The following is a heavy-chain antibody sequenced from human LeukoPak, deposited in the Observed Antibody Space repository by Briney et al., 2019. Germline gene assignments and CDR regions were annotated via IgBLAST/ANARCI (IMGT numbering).Heavy chain of an antibody. D-gene: IGHD1-1*01. Sequence: RASVKVSCKASGGTFSSYAISWVRQAPGQGLEWMGRIIPILGIANYAQKFQGRVTITADKSTSTAYMELSSLRSEDTAVYYCARDWNDLYYFDYWGQGTLVTVSS. J-gene: IGHJ4*02. CDR3: ARDWNDLYYFDY. V-gene: IGHV1-69*04. CDR2: IIPILGIA. CDR1: GGTFSSYA.